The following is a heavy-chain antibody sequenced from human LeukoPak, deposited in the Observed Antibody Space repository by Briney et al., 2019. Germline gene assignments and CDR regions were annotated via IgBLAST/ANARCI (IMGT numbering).Heavy chain of an antibody. Sequence: GGSLRLSCAASGFTFSSYSMNWVRQAPGKGLEWVSYISSSSSTIYYADSVKGRFTISRDNSKNTLYLQMNSLRAEDTAVYYCAKESTVTPGNVNWFDPWGQGTLVTVSS. CDR2: ISSSSSTI. V-gene: IGHV3-48*01. CDR3: AKESTVTPGNVNWFDP. J-gene: IGHJ5*02. CDR1: GFTFSSYS. D-gene: IGHD4-17*01.